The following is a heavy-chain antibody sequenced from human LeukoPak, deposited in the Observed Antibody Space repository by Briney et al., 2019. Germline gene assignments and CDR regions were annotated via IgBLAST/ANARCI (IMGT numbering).Heavy chain of an antibody. Sequence: GGSLRLSCAASGFTVSNNYMSWVRQAPGKGLEWVSAVSGSGGSTYYADSVKGRFTISRDNSKNTLNLQMNSLRAEDTAVYYCAKGSVDTAMLMTHWGQGTLVTVSS. D-gene: IGHD5-18*01. CDR1: GFTVSNNY. CDR3: AKGSVDTAMLMTH. J-gene: IGHJ4*02. V-gene: IGHV3-23*01. CDR2: VSGSGGST.